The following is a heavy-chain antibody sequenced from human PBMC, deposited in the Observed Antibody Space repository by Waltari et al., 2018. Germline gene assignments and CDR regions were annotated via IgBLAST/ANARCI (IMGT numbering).Heavy chain of an antibody. V-gene: IGHV3-74*01. Sequence: EVQLVESGGGLVQPGGSLRLSCEASGFIFSTYWMHWVRQAPGKGLVWVSRMDNGDGSGTSYEDSVKGRFTIARDNAKNTLYLQMDSLRAEDTGVYYCARDHYYSKDVWGTGTTVTVSS. CDR3: ARDHYYSKDV. CDR1: GFIFSTYW. J-gene: IGHJ6*04. CDR2: MDNGDGSGT.